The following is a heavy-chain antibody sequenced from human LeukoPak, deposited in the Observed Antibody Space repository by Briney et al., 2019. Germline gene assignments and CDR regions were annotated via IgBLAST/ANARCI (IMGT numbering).Heavy chain of an antibody. J-gene: IGHJ4*02. V-gene: IGHV4-39*01. CDR2: IYYSGST. CDR1: GGSISSSSYY. CDR3: ARGRTSYYDSSGYHFGY. Sequence: SETLSLTCTVSGGSISSSSYYWGWIRQPPGKGLEWIGSIYYSGSTYYNPSLKSRVTISVDTSKNQFSLKLSSVTAADTAVYYCARGRTSYYDSSGYHFGYWGQGTLVTVSS. D-gene: IGHD3-22*01.